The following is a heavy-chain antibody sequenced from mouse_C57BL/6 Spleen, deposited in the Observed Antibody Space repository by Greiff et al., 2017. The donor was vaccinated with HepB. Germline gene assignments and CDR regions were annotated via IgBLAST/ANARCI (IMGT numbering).Heavy chain of an antibody. CDR2: INPNNGGT. Sequence: EVKLMESGPELVKPGASVKIPCKASGYTFTDYNMDWVKQSHGKSLEWIGHINPNNGGTIYNQKFKGKATLTVDKSSSTAYMELRSLTSEDTAVYYCARGSSYVRFAYWGQGTLVTVSA. CDR1: GYTFTDYN. CDR3: ARGSSYVRFAY. J-gene: IGHJ3*01. V-gene: IGHV1-18*01. D-gene: IGHD1-1*01.